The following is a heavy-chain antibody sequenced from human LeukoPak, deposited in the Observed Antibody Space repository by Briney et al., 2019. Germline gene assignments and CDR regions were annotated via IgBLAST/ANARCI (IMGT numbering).Heavy chain of an antibody. CDR1: GFTFSSYE. Sequence: GGSLRLSCAASGFTFSSYEMNWVRQAPGKGLEWVSYISSSGSTIYYADSVKGRFTISRDNAKNSLYLQMNSLRAEDTAVYYCARDVQRDSMVRGVSDAFDIWGQGTMVTVSS. V-gene: IGHV3-48*03. D-gene: IGHD3-10*01. J-gene: IGHJ3*02. CDR2: ISSSGSTI. CDR3: ARDVQRDSMVRGVSDAFDI.